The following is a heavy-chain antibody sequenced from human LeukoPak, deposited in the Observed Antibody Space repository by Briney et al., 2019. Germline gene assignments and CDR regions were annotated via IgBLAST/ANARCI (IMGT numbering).Heavy chain of an antibody. CDR2: IWSGGSNK. V-gene: IGHV3-33*06. D-gene: IGHD4-11*01. CDR3: AKDAQRGFDYSNSLEY. Sequence: GGSLRLSCAASGFTFSHYGMHWVRQAPGKGLEWVAAIWSGGSNKFYADSVKGRFTISRDDSRDTVYLQMDSLTAEDTAVYYCAKDAQRGFDYSNSLEYWGQGTLVTVSS. J-gene: IGHJ4*02. CDR1: GFTFSHYG.